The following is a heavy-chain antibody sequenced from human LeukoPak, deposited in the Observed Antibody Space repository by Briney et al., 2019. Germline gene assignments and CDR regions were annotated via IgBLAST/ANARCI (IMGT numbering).Heavy chain of an antibody. CDR3: ARDYDYGFDN. J-gene: IGHJ4*02. Sequence: GGSLRLSCAASGFTFSSYAMSWVRQAPGKGLEWVSAISGSGGSTYYVDSVKGRFTISRDNAKNSLYLQLSSLRAEDTAVYYCARDYDYGFDNWGQGTLVTVSS. CDR1: GFTFSSYA. D-gene: IGHD4-17*01. CDR2: ISGSGGST. V-gene: IGHV3-23*01.